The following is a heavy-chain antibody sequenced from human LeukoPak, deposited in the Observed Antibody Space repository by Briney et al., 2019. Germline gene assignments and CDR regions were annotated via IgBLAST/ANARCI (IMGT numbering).Heavy chain of an antibody. D-gene: IGHD2-21*01. J-gene: IGHJ4*02. CDR1: GFTFGDYA. CDR3: ARIDWVTDF. Sequence: GGSLRLSCTASGFTFGDYAMDWVRQATGKGLVWVSRITSDGATSYADSVKGRFTISRENAKNTLYLQLNSLRAEDTAVYYCARIDWVTDFWGQGTLVTVSS. CDR2: ITSDGAT. V-gene: IGHV3-74*01.